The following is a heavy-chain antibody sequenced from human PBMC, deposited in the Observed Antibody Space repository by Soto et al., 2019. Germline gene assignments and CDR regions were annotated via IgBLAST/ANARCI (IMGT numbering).Heavy chain of an antibody. CDR2: ISYDGSNK. CDR1: GFTFSSYG. CDR3: ASEHGRYYYYGMDV. J-gene: IGHJ6*02. V-gene: IGHV3-30*03. Sequence: LRLSCAASGFTFSSYGMHWVRQAPGKGLEWVAVISYDGSNKYYADSVKGRFTISRDNSKNTLYLQMNSLRAEDTAVYYCASEHGRYYYYGMDVWGQGTTVTVSS. D-gene: IGHD4-17*01.